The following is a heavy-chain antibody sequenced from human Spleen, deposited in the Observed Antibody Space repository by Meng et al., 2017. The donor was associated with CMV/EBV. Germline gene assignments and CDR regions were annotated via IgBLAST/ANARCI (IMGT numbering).Heavy chain of an antibody. CDR1: GFTFSYNS. Sequence: GESLKISCAASGFTFSYNSMHWVRQAPGKGLEWVSSISTTGNYMHYADSVKGRFTISRDNAKNSLYLQMNSLRADDTAVYYCGRDPATIFGVVYLHYWGQGTLVTVSS. J-gene: IGHJ4*02. D-gene: IGHD3-3*01. V-gene: IGHV3-21*01. CDR2: ISTTGNYM. CDR3: GRDPATIFGVVYLHY.